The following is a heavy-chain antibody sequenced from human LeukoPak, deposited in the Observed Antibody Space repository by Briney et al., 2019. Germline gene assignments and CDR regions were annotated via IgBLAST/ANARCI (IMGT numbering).Heavy chain of an antibody. D-gene: IGHD1-26*01. CDR3: VGQWDHDY. J-gene: IGHJ4*02. CDR1: GFIFSTYD. Sequence: GGSLRLSCVASGFIFSTYDMHWVRQAPGRGLEWVAFIQYDGSYKNYADSVKGRFTISRDNSRNTLYVEMNSLRAEDTAVYYCVGQWDHDYWGQGTLVTVSS. CDR2: IQYDGSYK. V-gene: IGHV3-30*02.